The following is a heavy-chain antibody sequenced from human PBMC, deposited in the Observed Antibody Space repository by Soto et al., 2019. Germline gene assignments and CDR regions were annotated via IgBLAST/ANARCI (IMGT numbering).Heavy chain of an antibody. CDR3: ARDLGYYDSSGYFDY. CDR1: GFTFSDSY. V-gene: IGHV3-11*01. CDR2: ISSSDSII. D-gene: IGHD3-22*01. Sequence: GGSLRLSCAATGFTFSDSYMSWIRQAPGTGLEWVSYISSSDSIIYYSDSVKGRFIISRDNAKNSLYLQMNILRAEDTAVYYCARDLGYYDSSGYFDYWGQGTLVTVSS. J-gene: IGHJ4*02.